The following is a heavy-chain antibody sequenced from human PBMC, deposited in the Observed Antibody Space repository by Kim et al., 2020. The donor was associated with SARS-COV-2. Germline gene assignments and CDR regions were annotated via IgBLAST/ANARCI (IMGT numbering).Heavy chain of an antibody. V-gene: IGHV5-51*01. Sequence: GESLKISCKGSGYSFTSYWIGWVRQMPGKGLEWMGIIYPGDSDTRYSPSFQGQVTISADKSISTAYLQWSSLKASDTAMYYCARPNDLTMVRGVSNWYFDLWGRGSLVTVSS. J-gene: IGHJ2*01. CDR1: GYSFTSYW. CDR2: IYPGDSDT. D-gene: IGHD3-10*01. CDR3: ARPNDLTMVRGVSNWYFDL.